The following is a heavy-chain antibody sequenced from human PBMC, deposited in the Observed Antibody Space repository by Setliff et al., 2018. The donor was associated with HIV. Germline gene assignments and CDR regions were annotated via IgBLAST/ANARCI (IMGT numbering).Heavy chain of an antibody. V-gene: IGHV4-39*02. CDR1: GGSISSSSDY. CDR2: IYYSGSI. Sequence: NPSETLSLTCSVSGGSISSSSDYWGWIRQPPGKGLEWIGSIYYSGSIYYNPSLKSRVTISVDTPNNHFSLKLSSVTAADTAVYYCASYYRVSGWYQEASWFFDLWGRGTLVTVSS. J-gene: IGHJ2*01. CDR3: ASYYRVSGWYQEASWFFDL. D-gene: IGHD6-19*01.